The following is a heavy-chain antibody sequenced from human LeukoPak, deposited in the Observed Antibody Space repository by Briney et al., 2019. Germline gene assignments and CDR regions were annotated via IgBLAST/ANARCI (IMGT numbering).Heavy chain of an antibody. V-gene: IGHV1-46*01. J-gene: IGHJ4*02. D-gene: IGHD4-17*01. CDR1: VYTFTIYY. CDR3: ARDYGDYSTPPHY. Sequence: ASVTVSFKSSVYTFTIYYMHWVRQAPGQGREWMGIINPSGGSTSYTETFQSRVTIARDTSTSTVYMELSSLRSEDTAVYSCARDYGDYSTPPHYWGQGTLVTVSS. CDR2: INPSGGST.